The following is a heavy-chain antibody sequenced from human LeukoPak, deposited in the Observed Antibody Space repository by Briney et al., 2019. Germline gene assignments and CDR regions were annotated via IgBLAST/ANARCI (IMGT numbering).Heavy chain of an antibody. CDR3: ARGLYDISDY. D-gene: IGHD3-9*01. Sequence: PGGSLRLSSAASGFTFINAWMGWVRRAPGKGLEWVGRIKSKTDGGTTEYAAPVKGRFIISRDVSKNTVHLQMNSLRAEDTAVYYCARGLYDISDYWGQGTLVTVSS. V-gene: IGHV3-15*01. CDR1: GFTFINAW. CDR2: IKSKTDGGTT. J-gene: IGHJ4*02.